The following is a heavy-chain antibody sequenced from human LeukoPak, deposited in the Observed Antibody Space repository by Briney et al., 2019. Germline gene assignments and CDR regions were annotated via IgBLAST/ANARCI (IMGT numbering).Heavy chain of an antibody. Sequence: GGSLRLSCAASGFTFSDCYMSWIRQAPGKGLEWVSSISGSGSVTYYADSVEGRFTISRDNAKNSLYLEMNSLRADDTALYYCAKGNWGNPFVWGQGTMVTVFS. V-gene: IGHV3-11*01. J-gene: IGHJ3*01. CDR2: ISGSGSVT. CDR3: AKGNWGNPFV. D-gene: IGHD7-27*01. CDR1: GFTFSDCY.